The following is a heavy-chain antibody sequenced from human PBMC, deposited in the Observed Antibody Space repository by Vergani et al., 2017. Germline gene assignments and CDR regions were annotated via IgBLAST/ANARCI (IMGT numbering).Heavy chain of an antibody. CDR2: IRSKAYGGTT. CDR3: TIGYSSSXIDY. V-gene: IGHV3-49*04. D-gene: IGHD6-13*01. J-gene: IGHJ4*02. Sequence: EVQLVESGGGLVQPGRSLRLSCTASGFTFGDYAMSWVRQAPGKGLEWVGFIRSKAYGGTTEYAASVKGRFTISRDDSKSIAYLQMNSLKTEDTAVYYCTIGYSSSXIDYWGQGTLVTVSS. CDR1: GFTFGDYA.